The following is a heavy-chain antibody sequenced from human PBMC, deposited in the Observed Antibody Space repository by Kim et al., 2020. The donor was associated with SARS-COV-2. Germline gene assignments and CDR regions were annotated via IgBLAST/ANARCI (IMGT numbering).Heavy chain of an antibody. Sequence: GGSLRLSCAASGFSFSSHWMTWVRQAPGKGLEWVANMKEDGSEKEYVDFVKGRFTISRDNAKNSLYLQMNRLRLEDTAVYYCARGRGWFDLWGQGTPVTLSS. V-gene: IGHV3-7*04. CDR1: GFSFSSHW. J-gene: IGHJ5*02. CDR2: MKEDGSEK. CDR3: ARGRGWFDL. D-gene: IGHD3-16*01.